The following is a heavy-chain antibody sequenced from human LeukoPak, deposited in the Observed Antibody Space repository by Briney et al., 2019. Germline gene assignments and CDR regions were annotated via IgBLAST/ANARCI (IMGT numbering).Heavy chain of an antibody. D-gene: IGHD3-3*01. Sequence: SDTLSLTCAVYGGSFRGYYWSWIRQPPGKGVEWSGEINHRGSTNYNPYLKSRVTISVDKSKNQFSLKLSSVTAAGTAVYYCARRRVDDFCSGYPSYFVYGRESTRVSVS. CDR2: INHRGST. V-gene: IGHV4-34*01. CDR1: GGSFRGYY. J-gene: IGHJ4*02. CDR3: ARRRVDDFCSGYPSYFVY.